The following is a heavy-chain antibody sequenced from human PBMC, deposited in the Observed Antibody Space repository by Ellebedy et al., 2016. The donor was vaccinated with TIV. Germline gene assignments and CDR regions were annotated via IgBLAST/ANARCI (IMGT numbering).Heavy chain of an antibody. CDR1: GAPVTGGHF. CDR2: MYHSGTT. D-gene: IGHD2-21*02. CDR3: ARTDPWQPIDD. J-gene: IGHJ4*02. Sequence: MPSETLSLTCTVSGAPVTGGHFWSWIRQAPGRGLEYIAYMYHSGTTNYNPSLKSRVTMSVDASKNQLSLTVTSVTAADTAVYYCARTDPWQPIDDWGQGILVSVSS. V-gene: IGHV4-61*08.